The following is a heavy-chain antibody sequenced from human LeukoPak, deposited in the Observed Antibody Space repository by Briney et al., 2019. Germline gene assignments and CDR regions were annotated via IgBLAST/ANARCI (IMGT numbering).Heavy chain of an antibody. CDR1: GGSFSGYY. CDR2: INHSGST. CDR3: ARSTVRFFDY. V-gene: IGHV4-34*01. Sequence: SETLSLTCAVYGGSFSGYYWSWIRQPPGKGLEWIGEINHSGSTNYNPSLKSRVTISVDTSKNQFSLKLSSVTAADTAVYYCARSTVRFFDYWGQGTLVTVSS. D-gene: IGHD4-17*01. J-gene: IGHJ4*02.